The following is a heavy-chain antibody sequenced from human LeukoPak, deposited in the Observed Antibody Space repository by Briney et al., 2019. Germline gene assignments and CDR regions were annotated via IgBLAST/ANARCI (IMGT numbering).Heavy chain of an antibody. V-gene: IGHV1-18*01. CDR2: ISAYNGNT. Sequence: ASVKVSCKASGYTLISYGISWVRQAPGQGLEWMGWISAYNGNTNYAQKLQGRVTMTTDTSTSTAYMELRSLRSDDTAVYYCARDLPSTIFGVVIRTYGMDVWGQGTTVTVSS. D-gene: IGHD3-3*01. CDR3: ARDLPSTIFGVVIRTYGMDV. J-gene: IGHJ6*02. CDR1: GYTLISYG.